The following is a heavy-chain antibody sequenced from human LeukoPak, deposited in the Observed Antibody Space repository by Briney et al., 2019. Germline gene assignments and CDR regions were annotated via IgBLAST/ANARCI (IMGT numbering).Heavy chain of an antibody. V-gene: IGHV3-30*01. CDR1: GFTFSSYA. D-gene: IGHD1-26*01. J-gene: IGHJ6*03. CDR2: ISYDGSNK. CDR3: ARVVHGYYYYMDV. Sequence: GGSLRLSCASSGFTFSSYARHWVRQAPGKGLEWVAVISYDGSNKYYADSVKGRFTISRDNSKNTLYLQMNSLRAEDTAVYYCARVVHGYYYYMDVWGKGTPVTVSS.